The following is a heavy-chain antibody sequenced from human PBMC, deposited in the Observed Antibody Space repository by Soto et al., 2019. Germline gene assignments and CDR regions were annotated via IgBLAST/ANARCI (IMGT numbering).Heavy chain of an antibody. CDR2: IYTSGST. CDR3: ARHGTGSYSYYYYGMDV. J-gene: IGHJ6*02. V-gene: IGHV4-4*07. Sequence: PSETLSLTCTVSGGSISSYYWSWIRQSAGKGLEWIGRIYTSGSTNYNPSLKSRVTMSVDTSKNQFSLKLSSVTAADTAVYYCARHGTGSYSYYYYGMDVWGQGTTVTVSS. CDR1: GGSISSYY. D-gene: IGHD3-10*01.